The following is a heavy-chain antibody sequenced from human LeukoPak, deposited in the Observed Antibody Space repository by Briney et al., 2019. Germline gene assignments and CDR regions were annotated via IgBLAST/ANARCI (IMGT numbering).Heavy chain of an antibody. J-gene: IGHJ4*02. D-gene: IGHD6-19*01. CDR2: INHSGST. V-gene: IGHV4-34*01. CDR1: GGSFSGYY. Sequence: PSETLSLTCAVYGGSFSGYYWSWIRQPPGKGLEWIGEINHSGSTNYNPSLKSRVTISVDTSKNQFSLKLSSVTAADPAVYYCAVGAGRAGTDYGGKETVVTVPP. CDR3: AVGAGRAGTDY.